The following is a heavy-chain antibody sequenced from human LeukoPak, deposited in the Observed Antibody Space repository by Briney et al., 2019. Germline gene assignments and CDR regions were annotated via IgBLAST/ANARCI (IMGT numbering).Heavy chain of an antibody. V-gene: IGHV4-38-2*02. CDR1: GYSISSGYY. Sequence: KPSETLSLTCAVSGYSISSGYYWGWIRQPPGKGLEWIGSIYHSGSTYYNPSLKSRVTISVDTSKNQFSLKLSSVTAADTAVYYCARDYPQFDPWGRGTLVTVSS. CDR3: ARDYPQFDP. CDR2: IYHSGST. J-gene: IGHJ5*02.